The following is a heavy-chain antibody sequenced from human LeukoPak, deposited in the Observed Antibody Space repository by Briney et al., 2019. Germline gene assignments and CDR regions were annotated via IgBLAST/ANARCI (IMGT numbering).Heavy chain of an antibody. Sequence: PGGSLRLSCAASGFTFSSYGMHWVRQAPGKGLEWVAVISYDGSNKYYADSVKGRFTISRDNSKNTLYLQMNSLRAEDTAVYYCAKAPDDFWSGYYGYWGQGTLVTVSS. CDR2: ISYDGSNK. D-gene: IGHD3-3*01. CDR3: AKAPDDFWSGYYGY. J-gene: IGHJ4*02. CDR1: GFTFSSYG. V-gene: IGHV3-30*18.